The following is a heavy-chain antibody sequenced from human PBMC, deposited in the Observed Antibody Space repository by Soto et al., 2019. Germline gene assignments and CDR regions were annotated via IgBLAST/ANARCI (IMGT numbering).Heavy chain of an antibody. J-gene: IGHJ4*02. CDR3: ARGGPHILTGYDY. CDR2: IIPILGIA. D-gene: IGHD3-9*01. CDR1: GGTISSYT. V-gene: IGHV1-69*02. Sequence: GASVKASCKSSGGTISSYTISCVRQAPGQGLEWMGRIIPILGIANYAQKFQGRVTITADKSTSTAYMELSSLRSEDTAVYYCARGGPHILTGYDYWGQGTLVTVSS.